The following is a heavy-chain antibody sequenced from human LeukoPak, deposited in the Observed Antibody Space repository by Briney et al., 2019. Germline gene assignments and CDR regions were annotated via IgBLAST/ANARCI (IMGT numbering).Heavy chain of an antibody. CDR3: ARAVAGTHWLDP. CDR2: IDTAGGV. CDR1: GFTFSIYD. D-gene: IGHD6-19*01. J-gene: IGHJ5*02. V-gene: IGHV3-13*01. Sequence: GGSLRLSCAASGFTFSIYDMHWVRQVTGKGLEWVSGIDTAGGVYYPDSVKGRFTMSRENAKNSLHLQMNSLRVEDTAVYYCARAVAGTHWLDPWGQGALVTVSS.